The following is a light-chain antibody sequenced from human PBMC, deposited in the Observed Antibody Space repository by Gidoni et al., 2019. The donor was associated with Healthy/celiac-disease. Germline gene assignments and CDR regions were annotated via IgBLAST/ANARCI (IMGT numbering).Light chain of an antibody. J-gene: IGKJ3*01. CDR1: QSVSSY. CDR2: DAS. CDR3: QQRSNWPPEVT. Sequence: EVVLTQSPATLSLSPGERDTLSCRASQSVSSYLYLYQQKPGQAPRLLIYDASNRATGIPARFSGSGSGTDFTLTISSLEPEDFAVYYCQQRSNWPPEVTFGPGTKVDIK. V-gene: IGKV3-11*01.